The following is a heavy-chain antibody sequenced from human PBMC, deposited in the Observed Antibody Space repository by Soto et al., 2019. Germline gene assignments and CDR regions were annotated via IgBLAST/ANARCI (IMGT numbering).Heavy chain of an antibody. V-gene: IGHV1-3*01. Sequence: ASVKVSCKASGYTFTSYAMHWVRQAPGQRLEWKGWINAGNGNTKYSQKFQGRVTITRDTSASTAYMELSSLRSEDTAVYYCARVKKFGELLGDIWGQGTMVTVSS. CDR3: ARVKKFGELLGDI. CDR2: INAGNGNT. D-gene: IGHD3-10*01. CDR1: GYTFTSYA. J-gene: IGHJ3*02.